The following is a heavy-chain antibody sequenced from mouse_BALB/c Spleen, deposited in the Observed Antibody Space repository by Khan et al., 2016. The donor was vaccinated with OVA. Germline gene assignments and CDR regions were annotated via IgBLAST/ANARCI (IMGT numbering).Heavy chain of an antibody. J-gene: IGHJ3*01. Sequence: QVQLKQSGAELVKPGTSVKISCKASGYTFTSYYMYWVKQRPGQGLEWIGRINPNNGDSNFNEKFKSKATLTVDKSSSTAYMQLGILTSEDSAVYYCARSGYGNPFAYWGQGTLVTVSA. D-gene: IGHD2-1*01. CDR3: ARSGYGNPFAY. CDR2: INPNNGDS. CDR1: GYTFTSYY. V-gene: IGHV1-53*01.